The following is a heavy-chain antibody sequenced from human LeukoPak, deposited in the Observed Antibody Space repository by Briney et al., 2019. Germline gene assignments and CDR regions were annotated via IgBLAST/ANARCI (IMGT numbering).Heavy chain of an antibody. CDR1: GFTFSNFA. CDR2: ISGSGGST. Sequence: GGTLRLSCAASGFTFSNFAMSWVRQAPGKGLEWVSAISGSGGSTYYADSVKGRFTISRDNSKNTLYLQMNSLRAEDTAVYYCASEYPGIAVAGTHYYYYYMDVWGKGTTVTVSS. D-gene: IGHD6-19*01. J-gene: IGHJ6*03. CDR3: ASEYPGIAVAGTHYYYYYMDV. V-gene: IGHV3-23*01.